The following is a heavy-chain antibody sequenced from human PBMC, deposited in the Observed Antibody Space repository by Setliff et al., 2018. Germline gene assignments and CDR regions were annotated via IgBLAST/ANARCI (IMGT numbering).Heavy chain of an antibody. CDR1: GYEFTNYW. V-gene: IGHV5-51*01. J-gene: IGHJ4*02. CDR3: ATNGASGSYYHFGS. D-gene: IGHD3-10*01. Sequence: PGESLKLSCKTSGYEFTNYWIAWVRQTPGKGLEWMGSLFPGDSDTKYSPSFQGQVTISVDTSITTAYLQWDSLQASDSAIYYCATNGASGSYYHFGSWGQGTLVTVSS. CDR2: LFPGDSDT.